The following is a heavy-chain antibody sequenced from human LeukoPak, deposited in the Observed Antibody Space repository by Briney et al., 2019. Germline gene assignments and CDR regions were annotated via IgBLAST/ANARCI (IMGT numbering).Heavy chain of an antibody. CDR3: ARAAYNDFWSEYNYFGP. J-gene: IGHJ5*02. CDR2: IIPLFGTT. CDR1: GGTFSYTA. D-gene: IGHD3-3*01. Sequence: ASVKVSCKASGGTFSYTAISWVRQGPGQGLEWRGGIIPLFGTTNYAQKFQGRVTITKNDSTTTAYMELSGLRSDDTAMYYCARAAYNDFWSEYNYFGPWGQGSLVTVSS. V-gene: IGHV1-69*05.